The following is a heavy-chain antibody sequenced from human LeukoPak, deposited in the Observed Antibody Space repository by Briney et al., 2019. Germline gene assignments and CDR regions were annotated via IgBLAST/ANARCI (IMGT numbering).Heavy chain of an antibody. D-gene: IGHD6-13*01. Sequence: ASVKVSCKASGCTFGTYGFCWVRQAPGHGLEWMGWISANNGKTNFAQKFQGRVTMTTDTSTTTAYMELTSLRPDDTAVYYCAKVAGDRLDSWGQGTLVTVSS. CDR1: GCTFGTYG. J-gene: IGHJ4*02. CDR2: ISANNGKT. V-gene: IGHV1-18*01. CDR3: AKVAGDRLDS.